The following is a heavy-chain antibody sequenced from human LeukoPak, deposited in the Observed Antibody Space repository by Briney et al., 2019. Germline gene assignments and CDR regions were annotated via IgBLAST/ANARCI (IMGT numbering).Heavy chain of an antibody. CDR1: GFTFSSHG. V-gene: IGHV3-23*01. J-gene: IGHJ4*02. CDR2: ISASGGTT. Sequence: GGSLRLSCAASGFTFSSHGMSWVRQAPGKGLEWVSSISASGGTTYYADSVKGRFTISRDNAKNTLFLQINSLRAEDTAVYYCAREILAPGKTHDYWGQGTLVTVSS. CDR3: AREILAPGKTHDY.